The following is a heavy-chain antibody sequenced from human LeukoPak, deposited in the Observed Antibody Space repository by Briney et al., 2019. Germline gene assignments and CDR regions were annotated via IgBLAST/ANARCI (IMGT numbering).Heavy chain of an antibody. D-gene: IGHD3-10*01. Sequence: SETLSLTCAVYGGSFSGYYWSWIRQPPGKGLEWIGEINHSGSTNYNPSLKSRVTISVDTSKNQFSLKLSSVTAADTAVYYCARGWRCYGSGSYCWFDPWGQGTLVTVSS. CDR2: INHSGST. J-gene: IGHJ5*02. CDR1: GGSFSGYY. CDR3: ARGWRCYGSGSYCWFDP. V-gene: IGHV4-34*01.